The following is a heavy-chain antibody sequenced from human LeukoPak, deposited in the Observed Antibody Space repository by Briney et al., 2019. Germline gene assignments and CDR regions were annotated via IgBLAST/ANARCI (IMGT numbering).Heavy chain of an antibody. CDR1: GYTFTSYD. Sequence: ASVKVSCKASGYTFTSYDINWVRQAPGQGLEWMGWMNPNSGNTGYAQKFQGRVTMTRNTSISTAYMELSSLRSEDTAVYYCARVGTIFGVAKGNDYWGQGTLVTVSS. V-gene: IGHV1-8*01. CDR2: MNPNSGNT. CDR3: ARVGTIFGVAKGNDY. D-gene: IGHD3-3*01. J-gene: IGHJ4*02.